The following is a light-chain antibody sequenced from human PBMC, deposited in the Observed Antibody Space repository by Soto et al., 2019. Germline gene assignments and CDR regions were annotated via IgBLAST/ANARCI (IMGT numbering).Light chain of an antibody. J-gene: IGKJ5*01. V-gene: IGKV2-24*01. Sequence: DIVMTQTPLSSPVTVGQPASISCRSSQSLVNRDGNTYLSWLQQRPGQPPRLLIYEISNRFSGVPDRFSGSGAGTDFTLKISRVEAEDVGVYYCMQGTQFPVTFGQGTRLEIK. CDR2: EIS. CDR3: MQGTQFPVT. CDR1: QSLVNRDGNTY.